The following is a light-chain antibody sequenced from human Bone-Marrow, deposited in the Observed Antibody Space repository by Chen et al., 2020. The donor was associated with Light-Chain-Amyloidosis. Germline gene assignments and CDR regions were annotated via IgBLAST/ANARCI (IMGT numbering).Light chain of an antibody. V-gene: IGLV2-14*01. CDR1: SSDVGGDNH. Sequence: QSALTQPASVSGSPGKSITISCTGTSSDVGGDNHVSWYQPHPDKAPKLMIYEVTNRPSWVPDRFSGSKSDNTASLTISGLQTEEEADYFCSSYTITNTLVFGSGTRVTVL. J-gene: IGLJ1*01. CDR2: EVT. CDR3: SSYTITNTLV.